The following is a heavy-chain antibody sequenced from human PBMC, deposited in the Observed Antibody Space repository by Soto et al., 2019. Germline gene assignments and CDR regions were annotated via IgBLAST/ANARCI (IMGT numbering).Heavy chain of an antibody. CDR1: VGSISSHY. D-gene: IGHD2-21*01. CDR2: IYYSGST. V-gene: IGHV4-59*11. J-gene: IGHJ3*02. CDR3: ARVGGSYSTFDI. Sequence: ETLSLTCTVSVGSISSHYWSWIRQPPGKGLEWIGYIYYSGSTNHNPSLKSRVTISIDTSKKQFSLKLSSVTAADTAVYYCARVGGSYSTFDIWGQGTMVSVSS.